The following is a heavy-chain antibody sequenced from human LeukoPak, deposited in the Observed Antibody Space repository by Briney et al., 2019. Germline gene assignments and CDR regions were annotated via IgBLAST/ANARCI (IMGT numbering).Heavy chain of an antibody. CDR2: INWNGGST. D-gene: IGHD2-15*01. V-gene: IGHV3-20*04. J-gene: IGHJ4*02. Sequence: GGSRRLSWEAPGSTFEDYGMSWVRQLPGKGLGWVSGINWNGGSTGYADSVKGRFTISRDNAKNSLYLQMNSLRAEDTALYYCARSVAASRDYWGQGTLVTVSS. CDR3: ARSVAASRDY. CDR1: GSTFEDYG.